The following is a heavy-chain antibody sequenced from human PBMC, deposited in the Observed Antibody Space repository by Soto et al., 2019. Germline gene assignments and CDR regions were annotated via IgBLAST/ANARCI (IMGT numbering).Heavy chain of an antibody. CDR2: IWYDGSNK. D-gene: IGHD6-13*01. V-gene: IGHV3-33*01. CDR1: GFTFSSYG. J-gene: IGHJ4*02. CDR3: ATLGIAAAGNPFDY. Sequence: SLRLSCAAPGFTFSSYGMHWVRQAPGKGLEWVAVIWYDGSNKYYADSVKGRFTISRDNSKNTLYLQMSSLRAEDTAVYYCATLGIAAAGNPFDYWGQGTLVTVSS.